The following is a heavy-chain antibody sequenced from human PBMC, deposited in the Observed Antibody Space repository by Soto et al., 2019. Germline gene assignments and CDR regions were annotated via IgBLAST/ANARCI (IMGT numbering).Heavy chain of an antibody. CDR2: ISWNSGSI. D-gene: IGHD5-12*01. Sequence: DVQLVESGGGLVQPGRSLRLSCAASGFTFDDYAMHWVRQAPGKGLEWVSGISWNSGSIGYADSVKGRFTISRDNAKNSLYLQMNSLRAEDTALYYCAKANREYSGYDLSQDFDYWGQGTLVTVSS. J-gene: IGHJ4*02. V-gene: IGHV3-9*01. CDR3: AKANREYSGYDLSQDFDY. CDR1: GFTFDDYA.